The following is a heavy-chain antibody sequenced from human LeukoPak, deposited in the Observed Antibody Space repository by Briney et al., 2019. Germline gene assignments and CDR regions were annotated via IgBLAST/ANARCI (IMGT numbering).Heavy chain of an antibody. CDR3: AKGSFYDSSGYYDY. D-gene: IGHD3-22*01. J-gene: IGHJ4*02. CDR1: GFTFDDYA. V-gene: IGHV3-9*01. Sequence: PGRSLRLSCAASGFTFDDYAMHWVRQAPEKGLEWVSGISWNSGSIGYADSVKGRFTISRDNAKNSLYLRMNSLRAEDTALYYCAKGSFYDSSGYYDYWGQGTLVTVSS. CDR2: ISWNSGSI.